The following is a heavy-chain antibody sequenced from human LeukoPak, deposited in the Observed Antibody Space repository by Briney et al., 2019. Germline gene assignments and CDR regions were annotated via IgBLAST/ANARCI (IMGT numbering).Heavy chain of an antibody. CDR3: AHSKRGGGYYINAFAV. CDR1: GASTSAYY. Sequence: KPSETLSLTCTVSGASTSAYYWSWIRQPPGKGLEWIGYSYSGGNANYNPSLKIRVTISIDTSENQFSLRLTSVTAADTAVYFCAHSKRGGGYYINAFAVWGQGTLVTISS. J-gene: IGHJ3*01. CDR2: SYSGGNA. D-gene: IGHD1-26*01. V-gene: IGHV4-59*01.